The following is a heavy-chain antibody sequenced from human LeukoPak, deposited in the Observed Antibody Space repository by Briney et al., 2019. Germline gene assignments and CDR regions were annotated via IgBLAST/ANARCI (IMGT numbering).Heavy chain of an antibody. CDR2: ITSGFTP. CDR1: GLTFSDYA. D-gene: IGHD2-15*01. CDR3: AKDYSESRVADVFFEY. J-gene: IGHJ4*02. Sequence: GGSLRLSCAAAGLTFSDYAMSWFRQAPGKGLEWVSGITSGFTPHYADSVKGRFTISRDNSKNTFHLQLNSLRAEDTAVYYCAKDYSESRVADVFFEYWGQGTLVTVSS. V-gene: IGHV3-23*01.